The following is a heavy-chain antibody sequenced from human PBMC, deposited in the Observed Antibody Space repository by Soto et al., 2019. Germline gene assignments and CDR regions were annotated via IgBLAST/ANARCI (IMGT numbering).Heavy chain of an antibody. CDR1: EFTFSTYW. CDR3: ARSTWWLLQYCFDY. Sequence: GGSLRLSCAASEFTFSTYWMSWVRQAPGKGLEWVANIKQDGSEKYYVDSVKGRFTISRENAKNSLYLQMNTLRAEDTAVYYCARSTWWLLQYCFDYCGQGTLLTFSS. J-gene: IGHJ4*02. V-gene: IGHV3-7*01. D-gene: IGHD3-22*01. CDR2: IKQDGSEK.